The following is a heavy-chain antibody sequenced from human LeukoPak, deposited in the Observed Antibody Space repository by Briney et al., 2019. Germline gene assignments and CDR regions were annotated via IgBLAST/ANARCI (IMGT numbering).Heavy chain of an antibody. V-gene: IGHV3-23*01. Sequence: PGGSLRLSCAASGFTFSSYAMSWVRQAPGKGLEWVSAISGSGGSTYYADSVKGRFTISRDSSTNTLFLQMVRLSAEDTAVYYCARGPYGDHITEGFDQWGQGTLVTVSS. D-gene: IGHD4-17*01. J-gene: IGHJ4*02. CDR2: ISGSGGST. CDR3: ARGPYGDHITEGFDQ. CDR1: GFTFSSYA.